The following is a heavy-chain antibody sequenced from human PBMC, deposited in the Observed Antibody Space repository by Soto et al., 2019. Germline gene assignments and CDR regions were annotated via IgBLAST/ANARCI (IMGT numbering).Heavy chain of an antibody. J-gene: IGHJ3*01. CDR3: AHAYGGTSWPNDAFDV. Sequence: QITLKESGPPLVKPTQTLTLTCTVSGFSLSSVGVGVAWIRQPPGKALEWLALIYWDDDKRYSPSLKTRLTISKDTSKNQVVLTMTNMDPVDTATYYCAHAYGGTSWPNDAFDVWGQGTVVTVSS. CDR1: GFSLSSVGVG. D-gene: IGHD2-2*01. V-gene: IGHV2-5*02. CDR2: IYWDDDK.